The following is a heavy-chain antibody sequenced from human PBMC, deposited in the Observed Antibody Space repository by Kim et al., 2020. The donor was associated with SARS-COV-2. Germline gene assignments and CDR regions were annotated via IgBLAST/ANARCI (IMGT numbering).Heavy chain of an antibody. D-gene: IGHD6-13*01. Sequence: GGSLRLSCAASGFTFSSYAMHWVRQAPGKGLEWVAVISYDGSNKYYADSVKGRFTISRDNSKNTLYLQMNSLRAEDTAVYYCARRHNPGYSSSWYFAFDIWGQGTMVTVSS. J-gene: IGHJ3*02. V-gene: IGHV3-30*04. CDR3: ARRHNPGYSSSWYFAFDI. CDR1: GFTFSSYA. CDR2: ISYDGSNK.